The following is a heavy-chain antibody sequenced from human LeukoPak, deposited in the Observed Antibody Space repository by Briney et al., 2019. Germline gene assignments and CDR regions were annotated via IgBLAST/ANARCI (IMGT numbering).Heavy chain of an antibody. CDR1: GFTFSSYW. J-gene: IGHJ5*02. V-gene: IGHV3-74*01. Sequence: GGSLRLSCAASGFTFSSYWMHWVRQAPGKGLVWVSRINTDGSSTSYADSVKGRFAISRDNAKNTLYLQMNSLRAEDTAVYYCARESGIAAALDLWGQGTLVTVSS. CDR2: INTDGSST. CDR3: ARESGIAAALDL. D-gene: IGHD6-13*01.